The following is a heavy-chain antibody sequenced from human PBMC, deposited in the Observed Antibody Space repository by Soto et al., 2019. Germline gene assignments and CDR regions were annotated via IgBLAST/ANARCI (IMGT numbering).Heavy chain of an antibody. V-gene: IGHV2-5*02. Sequence: QITLKESGPTLVKPTQTLTLTCTFSGFSLTTSGVGVGWIRQPPGKALEWLAIIYWDDDKYYCPSLKSRLAITKDTSKNQVVLTMTNMDPVDTATYYCAHKLDYYGSGSLRVDLFDPWGQGALVTVSS. CDR1: GFSLTTSGVG. CDR3: AHKLDYYGSGSLRVDLFDP. J-gene: IGHJ5*02. CDR2: IYWDDDK. D-gene: IGHD3-10*01.